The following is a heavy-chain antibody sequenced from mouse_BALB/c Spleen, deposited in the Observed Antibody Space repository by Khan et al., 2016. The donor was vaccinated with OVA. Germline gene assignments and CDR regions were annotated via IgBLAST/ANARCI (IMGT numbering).Heavy chain of an antibody. CDR2: ISYSGNT. D-gene: IGHD1-1*01. Sequence: VQLKESGPGLVKPSQSLSLTCTVTGYSITTDYAWNWIRQFPGNKLEWMGYISYSGNTKYNPSLKSRTSITRDTSKNQFFLQLKSVTTEDTARYYCARVYGGDFDYGGQGTTLTVSS. V-gene: IGHV3-2*02. J-gene: IGHJ2*01. CDR1: GYSITTDYA. CDR3: ARVYGGDFDY.